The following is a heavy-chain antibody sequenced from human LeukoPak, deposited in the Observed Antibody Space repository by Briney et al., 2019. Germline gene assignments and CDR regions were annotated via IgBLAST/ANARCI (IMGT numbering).Heavy chain of an antibody. D-gene: IGHD2-21*02. CDR1: GGSISSSSYY. CDR2: IYYSGST. J-gene: IGHJ2*01. V-gene: IGHV4-39*01. CDR3: ARHVPSGLRIVVVTSDWYFDL. Sequence: SETLSLTCAVSGGSISSSSYYWGWIRQPPGKGLEWIGDIYYSGSTNYNPSLKSRVTVSVDTSRNQFSLKLSSVTAADTAVYYCARHVPSGLRIVVVTSDWYFDLWGRGTLVTVSS.